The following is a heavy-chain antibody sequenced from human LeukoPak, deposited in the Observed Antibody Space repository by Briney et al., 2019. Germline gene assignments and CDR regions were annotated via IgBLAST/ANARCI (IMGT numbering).Heavy chain of an antibody. CDR1: GFSLSTSGMG. CDR2: IYWDDDK. D-gene: IGHD3-3*01. J-gene: IGHJ4*02. CDR3: AHRSTIFGVVFFDY. V-gene: IGHV2-5*02. Sequence: SGPTLVKPTQTLTLTCTFSGFSLSTSGMGVGWIRQPPGKALEWLALIYWDDDKRYTPSLKSRLTITKDTSKNQVVLTMTNMDPVDTATYYCAHRSTIFGVVFFDYWGQGTLVTVSS.